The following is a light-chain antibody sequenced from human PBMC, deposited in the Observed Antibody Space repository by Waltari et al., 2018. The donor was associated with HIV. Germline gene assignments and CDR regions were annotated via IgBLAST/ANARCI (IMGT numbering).Light chain of an antibody. J-gene: IGLJ2*01. Sequence: QSALTQPASVSGSPGQSITISCTGTSSDVGGYNSVSWYQQHPGKAPKSMIYEVKNRPSGVSNRFSGSKSGNTASLTISGLQAEDEAYYYCSSYSSSDTHVVFGGGTKLTVL. CDR3: SSYSSSDTHVV. CDR1: SSDVGGYNS. V-gene: IGLV2-14*01. CDR2: EVK.